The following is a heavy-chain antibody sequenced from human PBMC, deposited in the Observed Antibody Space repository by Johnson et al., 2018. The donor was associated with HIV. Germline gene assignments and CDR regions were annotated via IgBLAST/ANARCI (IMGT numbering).Heavy chain of an antibody. CDR2: INWNGGCT. CDR1: GFTFDDYG. Sequence: VQLVESGGGAVRPGGSLRLSCVVSGFTFDDYGMSWVRQAPGKGLEWVSGINWNGGCTDYADSVKGRFTISSDNAKNSLYLQMNSLRAEDTAFYYCASNLPYDSSGYYYSGRDAFDIWGQGTMVTVSS. CDR3: ASNLPYDSSGYYYSGRDAFDI. V-gene: IGHV3-20*04. D-gene: IGHD3-22*01. J-gene: IGHJ3*02.